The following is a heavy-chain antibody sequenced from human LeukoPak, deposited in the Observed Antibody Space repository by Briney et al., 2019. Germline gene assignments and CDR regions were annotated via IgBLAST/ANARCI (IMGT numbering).Heavy chain of an antibody. Sequence: SQTLSLTCAISGDSVSSNSAAWNWIRQSPSRGLEWLGSTYYRSKWYNGYALSVKSRVTINPDTSKNQFSLQLNSVTPEDTAVYYCARVFSSAYDTSFDYWGQGTLVTVSS. CDR1: GDSVSSNSAA. CDR2: TYYRSKWYN. J-gene: IGHJ4*02. CDR3: ARVFSSAYDTSFDY. D-gene: IGHD5-12*01. V-gene: IGHV6-1*01.